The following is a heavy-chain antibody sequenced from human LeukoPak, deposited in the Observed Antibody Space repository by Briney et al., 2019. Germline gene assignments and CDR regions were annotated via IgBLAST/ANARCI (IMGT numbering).Heavy chain of an antibody. CDR2: INHSGST. Sequence: SETLSLTCAVYGGSFGGYYWSWIRQPPGKGLEWIGEINHSGSTNYNPSLKSRVTISVDTSKNQFSLKLSSVTAADTAVYYCASRPTIVVVPAAYDYWGQGTLVTVSS. CDR3: ASRPTIVVVPAAYDY. V-gene: IGHV4-34*01. D-gene: IGHD2-2*01. J-gene: IGHJ4*02. CDR1: GGSFGGYY.